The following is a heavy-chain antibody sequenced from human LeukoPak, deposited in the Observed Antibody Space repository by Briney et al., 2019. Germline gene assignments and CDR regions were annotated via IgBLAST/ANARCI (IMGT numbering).Heavy chain of an antibody. CDR3: ARGSYDFWSGYNPTYYYYYGMDV. J-gene: IGHJ6*02. CDR1: GGTFSSYA. V-gene: IGHV1-69*13. D-gene: IGHD3-3*01. CDR2: IIPIFGTA. Sequence: LVKVSCKASGGTFSSYAISWVRQAPGQGLEWMGGIIPIFGTANYAQKFQGRVTITADESTSTAYMELSSLRSEDTAVYYCARGSYDFWSGYNPTYYYYYGMDVWGQGTTVTVSS.